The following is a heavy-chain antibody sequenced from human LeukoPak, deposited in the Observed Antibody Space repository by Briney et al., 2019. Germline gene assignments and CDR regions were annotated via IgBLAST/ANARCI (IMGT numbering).Heavy chain of an antibody. Sequence: PSETLSLTCTVSGGSISSYYWSWIRQPPGKGLEWIGLIYYSGSTNYNPSLKSRVTISVDTSKNQFSLKLSSVTAADTAVYYCARFVTQRGNAFDIWGQGTMVTVSS. J-gene: IGHJ3*02. CDR3: ARFVTQRGNAFDI. CDR1: GGSISSYY. D-gene: IGHD2-21*01. V-gene: IGHV4-59*12. CDR2: IYYSGST.